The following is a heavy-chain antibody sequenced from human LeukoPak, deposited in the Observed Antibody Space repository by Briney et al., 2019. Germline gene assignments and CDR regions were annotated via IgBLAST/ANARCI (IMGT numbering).Heavy chain of an antibody. J-gene: IGHJ3*02. CDR1: GYSFTSYW. Sequence: KYGESLKISCKGSGYSFTSYWIGWVRQLPGKGLEWMGIIYPVDSDTRYRPSFQGEATISADKSISTAYLQWSRLKASDTAMYYCARPYCSITSCYNFGAFDIWGQGTMVTVSS. CDR2: IYPVDSDT. CDR3: ARPYCSITSCYNFGAFDI. D-gene: IGHD2-2*02. V-gene: IGHV5-51*01.